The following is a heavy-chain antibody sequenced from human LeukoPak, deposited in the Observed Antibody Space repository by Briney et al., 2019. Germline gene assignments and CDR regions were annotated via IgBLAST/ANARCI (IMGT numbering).Heavy chain of an antibody. CDR2: IYYSGST. Sequence: SETLSLTCTVSGGSISNYYWSWIRQPPGKGLEWIGYIYYSGSTNYNPSLKSRVTISVDTSKNQFSLKLSSVTAADTAVYYCARGHCSSTSCYWDWFDPWGQGTLVTVSS. J-gene: IGHJ5*02. CDR3: ARGHCSSTSCYWDWFDP. CDR1: GGSISNYY. V-gene: IGHV4-59*01. D-gene: IGHD2-2*01.